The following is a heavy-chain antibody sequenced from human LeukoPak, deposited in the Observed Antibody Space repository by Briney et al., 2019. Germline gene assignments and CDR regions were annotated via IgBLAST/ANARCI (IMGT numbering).Heavy chain of an antibody. D-gene: IGHD6-19*01. CDR1: GFTFSSYG. V-gene: IGHV3-30*18. J-gene: IGHJ4*02. CDR3: AKGTVQWL. CDR2: ISYDGSNK. Sequence: GRSLRLSCAASGFTFSSYGMHWVRQAPGKGLEWVAVISYDGSNKYYADSVKGRFTISRDNSKNTLNLQMNSLRAEDTAVYYCAKGTVQWLWGQGTLVTVSS.